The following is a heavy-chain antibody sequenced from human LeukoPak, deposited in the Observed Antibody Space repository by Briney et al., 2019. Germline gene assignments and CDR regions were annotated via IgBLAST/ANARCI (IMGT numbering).Heavy chain of an antibody. CDR3: TRQSGHYLDY. Sequence: PSETLSLTCAVSGDSISSSNWWSWVRQPPGKGLEWIGETHHSGGANYNPPLKSRVTISVDMSKNQFSLKLSSVTAADTVVYYCTRQSGHYLDYWGQGTLVTVSS. J-gene: IGHJ4*02. V-gene: IGHV4-4*02. CDR2: THHSGGA. CDR1: GDSISSSNW. D-gene: IGHD2-15*01.